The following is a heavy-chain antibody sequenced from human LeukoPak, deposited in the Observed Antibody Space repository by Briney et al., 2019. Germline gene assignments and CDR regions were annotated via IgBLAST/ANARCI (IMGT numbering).Heavy chain of an antibody. D-gene: IGHD1-26*01. CDR2: MYPGDSDT. Sequence: GESLKISCKGSGYNFTTYWIGWVRQMPGKGLEWMGIMYPGDSDTRYSPSFQGQVTISADKSISTAHLQWSSLKASDTAMYHCARQNSGSSRGYFDYWGQGTLVTVSS. CDR3: ARQNSGSSRGYFDY. V-gene: IGHV5-51*01. CDR1: GYNFTTYW. J-gene: IGHJ4*02.